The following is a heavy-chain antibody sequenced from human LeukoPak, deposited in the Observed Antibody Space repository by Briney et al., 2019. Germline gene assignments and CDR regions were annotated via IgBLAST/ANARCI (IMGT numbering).Heavy chain of an antibody. D-gene: IGHD1-26*01. V-gene: IGHV4-30-4*08. J-gene: IGHJ3*01. CDR1: GGSISNANHF. CDR2: IFYDGRA. Sequence: PSETLSLTCTISGGSISNANHFWSWVRQSPGEGLEWIGYIFYDGRAHYNPSLRSRLSMSIDVSKNQFSLSLGSVTAADTAIYYCAREVIIVGDSDAFDLWGHGTMVTVSS. CDR3: AREVIIVGDSDAFDL.